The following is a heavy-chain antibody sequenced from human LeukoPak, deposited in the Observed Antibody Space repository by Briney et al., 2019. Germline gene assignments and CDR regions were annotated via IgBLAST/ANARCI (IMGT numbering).Heavy chain of an antibody. J-gene: IGHJ4*02. Sequence: PSETLSLTCTVSGGSISSYYWSWIRQPPGKGLEWIGYIYYSGSTNYNPSLKSRVTISVDTSKNQFSLKLSSVTAADTAVYYCASDPDYYDSSGYYGNWGQGTLVTVSS. V-gene: IGHV4-59*01. CDR3: ASDPDYYDSSGYYGN. D-gene: IGHD3-22*01. CDR1: GGSISSYY. CDR2: IYYSGST.